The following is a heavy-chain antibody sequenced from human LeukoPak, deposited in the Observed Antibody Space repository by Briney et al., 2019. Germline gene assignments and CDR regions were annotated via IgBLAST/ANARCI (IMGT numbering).Heavy chain of an antibody. CDR1: GYSFTSNW. D-gene: IGHD1-26*01. CDR2: IDPSDSHI. J-gene: IGHJ4*02. CDR3: ARQGRGSYRRDFDY. Sequence: GESLRISCNGSGYSFTSNWISWVRQMPGKGLEWMGRIDPSDSHINYSPSFQGHVTISVDRSISTAYLQWSSLRASDTAMYYCARQGRGSYRRDFDYWGQGTLVTVSS. V-gene: IGHV5-10-1*01.